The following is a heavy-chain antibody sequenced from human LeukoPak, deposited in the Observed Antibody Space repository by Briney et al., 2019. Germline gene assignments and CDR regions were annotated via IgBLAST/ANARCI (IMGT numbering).Heavy chain of an antibody. D-gene: IGHD2-2*01. V-gene: IGHV3-7*01. J-gene: IGHJ4*02. CDR2: IKQDGSEK. CDR1: GFTFSSYW. CDR3: ASGSSTSPLEGNDC. Sequence: GGSLRLSCAASGFTFSSYWMSWVRQAPGKGLGWVANIKQDGSEKYYVDSVKGRFTISRDNAKNSLYLQMNSLRAEDTAVYYCASGSSTSPLEGNDCWGQGTLVTVSS.